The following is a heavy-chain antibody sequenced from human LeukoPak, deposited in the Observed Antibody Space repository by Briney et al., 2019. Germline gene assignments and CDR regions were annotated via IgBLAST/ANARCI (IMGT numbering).Heavy chain of an antibody. CDR1: GGSISSDYYY. D-gene: IGHD6-13*01. J-gene: IGHJ4*02. Sequence: PSETLSLTCTVSGGSISSDYYYWSWIRQPAGKGLEWIGHIYTSGSTNYNPSLKSRVTIPVDTSKNQFSLKLSSVTAADTAVYYCARHWGYSSSWYLTSKYYFDYWGQGTLVTVSS. V-gene: IGHV4-61*09. CDR2: IYTSGST. CDR3: ARHWGYSSSWYLTSKYYFDY.